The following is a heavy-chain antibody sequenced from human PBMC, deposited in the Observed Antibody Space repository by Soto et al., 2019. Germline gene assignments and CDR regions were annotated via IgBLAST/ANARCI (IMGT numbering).Heavy chain of an antibody. Sequence: QVPLVQSGAEVKKPGASVKVSCKASGYTFTSYAMHWVRQAPGQRLEWMGWINAGNGNTKYSQKFQGRVTITRDTSASTAYMELSSLRSEDTAVYYCAIGIAAAISEVGYWGQGTLVTVSS. CDR2: INAGNGNT. D-gene: IGHD6-13*01. CDR3: AIGIAAAISEVGY. J-gene: IGHJ4*02. V-gene: IGHV1-3*01. CDR1: GYTFTSYA.